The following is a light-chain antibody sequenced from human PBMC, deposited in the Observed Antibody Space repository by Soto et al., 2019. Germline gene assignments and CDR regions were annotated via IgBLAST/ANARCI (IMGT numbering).Light chain of an antibody. J-gene: IGLJ2*01. Sequence: QSVLTQPPSASGTPGQRVTISCSGSSSNIGSNTVNWYQQLPGTAPKLLIYSNNQRPSGVPDRFSGSKSGTSASLAISGLQSEDEADYYCAAWDGSLNGPPVVFGGGTKLTVL. CDR1: SSNIGSNT. V-gene: IGLV1-44*01. CDR3: AAWDGSLNGPPVV. CDR2: SNN.